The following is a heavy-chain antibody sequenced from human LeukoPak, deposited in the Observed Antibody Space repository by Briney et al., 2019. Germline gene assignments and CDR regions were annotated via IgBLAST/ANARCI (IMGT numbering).Heavy chain of an antibody. CDR3: ARVGGSIVVVPAAIDPRQYGMDV. J-gene: IGHJ6*02. CDR1: GGSISSGGYY. Sequence: SETLSLTCTVSGGSISSGGYYWSWIRQPPGKGLEWIGYIYHSGSTNYNPSLKSRVTISVDTSKNQFSLKLSSVTAADTAVYYCARVGGSIVVVPAAIDPRQYGMDVWGQGTTVTVSS. CDR2: IYHSGST. D-gene: IGHD2-2*01. V-gene: IGHV4-30-2*01.